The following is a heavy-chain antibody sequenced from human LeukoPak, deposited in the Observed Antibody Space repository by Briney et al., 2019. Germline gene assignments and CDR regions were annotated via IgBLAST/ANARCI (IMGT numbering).Heavy chain of an antibody. CDR1: GFAFGSYA. V-gene: IGHV3-23*01. Sequence: GGSLRLSCAASGFAFGSYAMTWVRQAPGKGLEWVSSINDGGRNTYYADSVRGRFTISRDNSKNTLYLQMNSLRAEDTAVYYCAKANTGGGSNNLGYFHHWGQGTLVTVSS. CDR2: INDGGRNT. D-gene: IGHD3-16*01. CDR3: AKANTGGGSNNLGYFHH. J-gene: IGHJ1*01.